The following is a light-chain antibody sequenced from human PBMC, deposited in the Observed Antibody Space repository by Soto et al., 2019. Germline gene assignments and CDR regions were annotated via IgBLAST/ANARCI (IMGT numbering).Light chain of an antibody. J-gene: IGKJ3*01. CDR3: QEYYSPPFT. V-gene: IGKV1-27*01. Sequence: IQLTQSPSSLSASVGDTVTITCRASQAIGSYFAWYQHKPGKVPELLIYAASTLHSGVPSRFSGSGSGTDFTLTISSLQPEDVATYYCQEYYSPPFTFGPGTKVNFK. CDR2: AAS. CDR1: QAIGSY.